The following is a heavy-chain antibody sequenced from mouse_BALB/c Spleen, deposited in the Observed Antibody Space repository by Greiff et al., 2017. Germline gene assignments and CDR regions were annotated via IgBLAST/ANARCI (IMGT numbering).Heavy chain of an antibody. CDR1: GYTFTSCW. V-gene: IGHV1S22*01. CDR2: IYPGSGST. J-gene: IGHJ4*01. CDR3: TRKRGDGYYYAMDY. Sequence: LKQPGSELVRPGASVKLSCKASGYTFTSCWMHWVKQRPGQGLEWIGNIYPGSGSTNYDEKFKSKATLTVDTSSSTAYMQLSSLTSEDSAVYYCTRKRGDGYYYAMDYWGQGTSVTVSS.